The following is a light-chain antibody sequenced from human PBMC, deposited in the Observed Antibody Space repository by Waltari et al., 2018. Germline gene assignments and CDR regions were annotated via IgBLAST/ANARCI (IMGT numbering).Light chain of an antibody. Sequence: EVVLTQSPPTLSLSPGERATLSCRASQSVSVYLAWYQQKPGQAPRLLIYDASDRATGVPARFSGSGSGTDFTLTISSLEPEDFAVYYCQQRTDRPPVTFGQGTRVEMK. J-gene: IGKJ1*01. CDR1: QSVSVY. V-gene: IGKV3-11*01. CDR3: QQRTDRPPVT. CDR2: DAS.